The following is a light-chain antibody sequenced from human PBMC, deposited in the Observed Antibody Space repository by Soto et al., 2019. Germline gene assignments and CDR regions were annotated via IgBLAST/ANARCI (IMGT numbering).Light chain of an antibody. V-gene: IGLV2-14*01. Sequence: QSALTQPASVSGSPGQSITISCTGTSSDVGGYNYVSWYQQHPGKAPKLMIYEVSNRPSGVSNRSSGSKSGNTASLTISGLQAEDEADYFCKSYAGSNTYVFGSGTKVTVL. CDR1: SSDVGGYNY. CDR2: EVS. CDR3: KSYAGSNTYV. J-gene: IGLJ1*01.